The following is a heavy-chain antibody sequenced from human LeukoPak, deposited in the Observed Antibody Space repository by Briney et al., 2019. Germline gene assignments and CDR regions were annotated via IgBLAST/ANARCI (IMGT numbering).Heavy chain of an antibody. V-gene: IGHV4-34*01. Sequence: SETLSLTCAVYGGSLSHYYWSWIRQSPGKALEWIGEVNHRGTSNYNPSLNSRVIISVDTSKNQISLKVNSVTAADTAVYYCAGEWLAQYYFDYWGQGTLVTVSS. J-gene: IGHJ4*02. CDR3: AGEWLAQYYFDY. CDR2: VNHRGTS. D-gene: IGHD6-19*01. CDR1: GGSLSHYY.